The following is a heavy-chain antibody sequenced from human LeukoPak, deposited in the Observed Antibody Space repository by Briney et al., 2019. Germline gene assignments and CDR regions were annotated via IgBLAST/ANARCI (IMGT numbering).Heavy chain of an antibody. CDR1: GFTFSDHY. V-gene: IGHV3-72*01. CDR2: TRNKASSYTT. D-gene: IGHD1-26*01. J-gene: IGHJ4*02. Sequence: GGSLRLSCAASGFTFSDHYVDWVRQAPGKGLEWVGRTRNKASSYTTEYAASVKGRFTISRDDSKNSQYLQMNSLKTEDTAVYYCARATTSFFFDYWGQGTLVTVSP. CDR3: ARATTSFFFDY.